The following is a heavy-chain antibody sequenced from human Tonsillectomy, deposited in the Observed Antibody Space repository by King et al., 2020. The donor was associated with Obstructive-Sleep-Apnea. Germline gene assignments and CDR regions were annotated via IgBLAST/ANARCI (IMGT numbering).Heavy chain of an antibody. Sequence: VQLVESGGSLVQPGGSLKITCAASRFTFSGSAIHWVRQASGKGLEWIGRIRSEPNSYATAYAASVKGRFIISRDDSKNMAYLQLNSLKTEDTAVYYCTRRYYYESRADLWGQGSLVTVYS. J-gene: IGHJ5*02. D-gene: IGHD3-22*01. CDR3: TRRYYYESRADL. CDR2: IRSEPNSYAT. CDR1: RFTFSGSA. V-gene: IGHV3-73*01.